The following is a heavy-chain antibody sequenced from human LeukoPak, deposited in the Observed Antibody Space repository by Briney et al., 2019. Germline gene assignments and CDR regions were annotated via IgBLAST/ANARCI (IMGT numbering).Heavy chain of an antibody. Sequence: GESLKISCQSSGYSFSDYWIAWVRQMPGKGLEWMGIIYPGDSDTRYSPSFQGQVTISADKSISTAYLQWSSLKASDTAMYYCARQGQTPRLDYDSSGYDNDAFDIWGQGTMVTVSS. V-gene: IGHV5-51*01. J-gene: IGHJ3*02. CDR2: IYPGDSDT. D-gene: IGHD3-22*01. CDR1: GYSFSDYW. CDR3: ARQGQTPRLDYDSSGYDNDAFDI.